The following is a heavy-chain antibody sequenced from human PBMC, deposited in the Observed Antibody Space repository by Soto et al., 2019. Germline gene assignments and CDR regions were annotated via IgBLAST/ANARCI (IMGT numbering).Heavy chain of an antibody. D-gene: IGHD3-22*01. V-gene: IGHV3-23*01. CDR1: GFTFSSYA. Sequence: GGSLRLSCAAPGFTFSSYAMSWVRQAPGKGLEWVSAISGSGGSTYYADSVKGRFTISRDNSKNTLYLQMNSLRAEDTAVYYCAKDRSPEYYDSSGYYYVWGQGTLVTVSS. CDR3: AKDRSPEYYDSSGYYYV. J-gene: IGHJ4*02. CDR2: ISGSGGST.